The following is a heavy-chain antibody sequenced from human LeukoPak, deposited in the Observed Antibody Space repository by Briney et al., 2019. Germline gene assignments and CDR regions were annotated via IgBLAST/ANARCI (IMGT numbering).Heavy chain of an antibody. Sequence: ASVKVSCKASGYTFTSYAMHWVRQAPGQRLEWMGWINAGNGNTKYSQEFQGRVTMTRDMSTSTVYMELSSLRSEDTAVYYCARLSGGLASTGYFQHWGQGTLVTVSS. CDR1: GYTFTSYA. CDR2: INAGNGNT. CDR3: ARLSGGLASTGYFQH. J-gene: IGHJ1*01. D-gene: IGHD3-10*01. V-gene: IGHV1-3*03.